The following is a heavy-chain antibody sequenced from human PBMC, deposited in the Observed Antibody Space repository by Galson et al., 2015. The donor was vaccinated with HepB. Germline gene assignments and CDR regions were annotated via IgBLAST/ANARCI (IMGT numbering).Heavy chain of an antibody. CDR3: VRNRADITTPMFFDP. J-gene: IGHJ5*02. CDR1: GHTFTNYA. V-gene: IGHV1-3*01. D-gene: IGHD3-10*02. CDR2: INAGNGHI. Sequence: SVKVSCKASGHTFTNYAIHWVRQAPAQSLEWMGWINAGNGHIRYSRKFQGRLTFTTDTSATTAYMELSSLKSEDTAVYFCVRNRADITTPMFFDPWGQGTPVTVSS.